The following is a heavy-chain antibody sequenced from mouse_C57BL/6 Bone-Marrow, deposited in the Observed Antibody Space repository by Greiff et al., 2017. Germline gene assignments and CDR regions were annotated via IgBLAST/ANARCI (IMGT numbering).Heavy chain of an antibody. CDR3: AREGDYYGCDGAWFAY. J-gene: IGHJ3*01. Sequence: EVKLMESEGGLVQPGSSMKLSCTASGFTFSDYYMAWVRQVPEKGLEWVANINYDGSSTYYLDSLKSRFIISRDNAKNILYLQMSSLKSEDTATYYCAREGDYYGCDGAWFAYWGQGTLVTVSA. CDR2: INYDGSST. D-gene: IGHD2-2*01. CDR1: GFTFSDYY. V-gene: IGHV5-16*01.